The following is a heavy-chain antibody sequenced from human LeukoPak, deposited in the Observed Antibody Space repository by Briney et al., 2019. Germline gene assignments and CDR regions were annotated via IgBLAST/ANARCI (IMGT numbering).Heavy chain of an antibody. J-gene: IGHJ4*02. D-gene: IGHD3-10*01. CDR1: GGSISSGGYY. V-gene: IGHV4-61*02. CDR3: ARDQTYSGSGIYTYFDY. CDR2: IYSTGST. Sequence: SETLSLTCTVSGGSISSGGYYWSWIRQPAGKGLESIVRIYSTGSTNYSPSLRSRVTISVDTSKNHFSLKLSSVTAADTAVYYCARDQTYSGSGIYTYFDYWGQGILVTVST.